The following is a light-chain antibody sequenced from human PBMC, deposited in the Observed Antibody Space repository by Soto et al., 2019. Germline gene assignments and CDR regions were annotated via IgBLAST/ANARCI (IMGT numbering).Light chain of an antibody. CDR3: QQYGSSPRT. CDR1: QTVNSN. J-gene: IGKJ1*01. V-gene: IGKV3-20*01. CDR2: GAS. Sequence: EIVMTQSPATLSVSPGERATLSCRASQTVNSNLAWYQKKPGQAPRLLIYGASSRATGIPDRFSGSGSGTDFTLTISRLEPEDFAVYYCQQYGSSPRTFGQGTKVDIK.